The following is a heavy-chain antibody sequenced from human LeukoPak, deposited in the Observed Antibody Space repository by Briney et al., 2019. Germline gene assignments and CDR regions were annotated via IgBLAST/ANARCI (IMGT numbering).Heavy chain of an antibody. Sequence: SETLSLTCTVSGGSISSYYWSWIRQPPGKGLEWIGYIYYSGSTNYNPSLKSRVTISVDTSKNQFSLKLSSVTAAGTAVYYCARTLAGYSSVDVWGQGTTVTVSS. CDR2: IYYSGST. CDR3: ARTLAGYSSVDV. CDR1: GGSISSYY. D-gene: IGHD6-13*01. J-gene: IGHJ6*02. V-gene: IGHV4-59*01.